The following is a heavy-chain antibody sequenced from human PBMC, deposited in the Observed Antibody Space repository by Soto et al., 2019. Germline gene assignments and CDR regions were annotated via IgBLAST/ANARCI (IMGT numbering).Heavy chain of an antibody. CDR1: GGSISSYD. J-gene: IGHJ6*02. D-gene: IGHD6-13*01. Sequence: SETLSLTCTVSGGSISSYDWSWIRQPPGEGLEWIGYIYYSGNTNYNPSLKRRVTISVDTSKNQFSLKLSSVTAADTAVYYCARDLGGSSSWYGDYDYYGMDVWGQGTTVIVSS. CDR2: IYYSGNT. CDR3: ARDLGGSSSWYGDYDYYGMDV. V-gene: IGHV4-59*01.